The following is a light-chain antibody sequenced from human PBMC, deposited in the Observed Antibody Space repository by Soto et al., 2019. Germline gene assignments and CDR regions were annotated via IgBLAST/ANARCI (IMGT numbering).Light chain of an antibody. CDR1: QSVSNY. J-gene: IGKJ5*01. CDR2: EAS. V-gene: IGKV3-11*01. Sequence: SPATLATLPGRTSQSVSNYLAWYQQKPGQAPRLLIYEASNRATDIPARFSGSGSGTDFTLTISSLEPEDFAVYYCQQRSNWPPFTFGQGTRLEIK. CDR3: QQRSNWPPFT.